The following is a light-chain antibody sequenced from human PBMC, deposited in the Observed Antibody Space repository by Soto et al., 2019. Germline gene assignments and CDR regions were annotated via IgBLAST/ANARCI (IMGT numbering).Light chain of an antibody. Sequence: DIVMTQSPDSLAVSLGERATINCKSSQSVFYSSNNKNYLAWYQQKPGQPPKLLIYWASTRESGVPDRLSGSGSETDFTLPLSSLQAEDVAVYYCQQYYGTPYTFGEGTKLEIK. CDR2: WAS. CDR1: QSVFYSSNNKNY. V-gene: IGKV4-1*01. J-gene: IGKJ2*01. CDR3: QQYYGTPYT.